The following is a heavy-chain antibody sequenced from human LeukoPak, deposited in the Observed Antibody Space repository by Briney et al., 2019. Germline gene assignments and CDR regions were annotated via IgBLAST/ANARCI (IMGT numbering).Heavy chain of an antibody. CDR1: GFPFSSYS. J-gene: IGHJ4*02. Sequence: GGSLKLSCAASGFPFSSYSMNWVRQAPGKGLEWVSSISSSSSYIYYADSVKGRFTISRDNAKNSLYLQMNSLRAEDTAVYYCARDLSLYYFDYWGQGTLVTVSS. CDR3: ARDLSLYYFDY. V-gene: IGHV3-21*01. CDR2: ISSSSSYI.